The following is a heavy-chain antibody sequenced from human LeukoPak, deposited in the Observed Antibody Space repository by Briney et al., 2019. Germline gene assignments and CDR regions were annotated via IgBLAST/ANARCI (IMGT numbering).Heavy chain of an antibody. J-gene: IGHJ4*02. CDR3: ARDSYNNVDY. Sequence: GGSLTLSCAASGVTFSSYCRHWVRQAPGKGLVWVSRTNTEGSSTYYADSVKGRFTVSRDNAKNTVYLQMNSLRAEDTAVYYCARDSYNNVDYWGQGTLVTVSS. CDR2: TNTEGSST. V-gene: IGHV3-74*01. D-gene: IGHD5-24*01. CDR1: GVTFSSYC.